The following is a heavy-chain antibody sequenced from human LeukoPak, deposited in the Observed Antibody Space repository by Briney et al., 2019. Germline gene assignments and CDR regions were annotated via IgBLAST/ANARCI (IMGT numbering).Heavy chain of an antibody. CDR3: AKRGVVIRVILVGFHKEAYYFDS. D-gene: IGHD3-22*01. Sequence: PGGSLRLSCAASGFTFSSYAMSWVRQAPGKGLEWVAGISDTGGRTNYADSVKGRFTISRDNPKITLYLQMNSLRAEDTAVYFCAKRGVVIRVILVGFHKEAYYFDSWGQGALVTVSS. J-gene: IGHJ4*02. CDR2: ISDTGGRT. V-gene: IGHV3-23*01. CDR1: GFTFSSYA.